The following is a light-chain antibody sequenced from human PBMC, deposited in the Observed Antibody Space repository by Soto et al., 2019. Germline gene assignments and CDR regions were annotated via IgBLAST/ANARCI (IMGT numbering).Light chain of an antibody. Sequence: QSALTQPASVSGSPGQSITISCTGTSSDVGGYNYVSWYQQHPGKAPKLIIYDVSNRPSGVSNRFSGSKSGNTASLTISGLQAEDEPDYYCSSYTSSSSVVFGGGTKVTVL. V-gene: IGLV2-14*01. CDR3: SSYTSSSSVV. J-gene: IGLJ2*01. CDR1: SSDVGGYNY. CDR2: DVS.